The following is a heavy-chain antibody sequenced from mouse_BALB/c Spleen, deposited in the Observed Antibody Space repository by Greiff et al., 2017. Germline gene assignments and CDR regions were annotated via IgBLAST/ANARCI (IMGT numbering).Heavy chain of an antibody. CDR3: ALYGLYAMDY. J-gene: IGHJ4*01. V-gene: IGHV3-2*02. CDR2: ISYSGST. D-gene: IGHD1-1*02. Sequence: ESGPGLVKHSQSLSLTCTVTGYSITSDYAWNWIRQFPGNKLEWMGYISYSGSTSYNPSLKSRISITRDTSKNQFFLQLNSVTTEDTATYYCALYGLYAMDYWGQGTSVTVSS. CDR1: GYSITSDYA.